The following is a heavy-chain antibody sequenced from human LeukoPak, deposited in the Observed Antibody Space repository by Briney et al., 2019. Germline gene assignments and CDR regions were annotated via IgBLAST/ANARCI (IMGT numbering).Heavy chain of an antibody. J-gene: IGHJ5*02. D-gene: IGHD1-1*01. CDR1: GFTFSSYA. CDR3: ARLGLEVGGPNWFDP. V-gene: IGHV3-23*01. CDR2: ISGSGGST. Sequence: GRSLRLSCAASGFTFSSYAKSWVRQAPGKGLEWVSAISGSGGSTYYADSVKGRFTISRDNSKNTLYLQMNSLRAEDTAVYYCARLGLEVGGPNWFDPWGQGTLVTVSS.